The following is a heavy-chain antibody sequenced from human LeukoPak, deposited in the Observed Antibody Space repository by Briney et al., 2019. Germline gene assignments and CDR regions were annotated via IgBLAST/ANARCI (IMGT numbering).Heavy chain of an antibody. CDR3: AKDIQLSA. CDR2: IASSGRNT. D-gene: IGHD5-24*01. V-gene: IGHV3-23*01. Sequence: PGGSLRLSCAASGFNFNDAAMTWVRQAPGKGLEWVSLIASSGRNTYYTDSVRGRFTISRDNSKKTLSLQMNSLRVGDTAIYYCAKDIQLSAWGLGTMVTVSS. CDR1: GFNFNDAA. J-gene: IGHJ3*01.